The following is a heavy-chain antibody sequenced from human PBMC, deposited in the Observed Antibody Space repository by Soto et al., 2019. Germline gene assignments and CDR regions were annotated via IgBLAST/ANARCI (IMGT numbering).Heavy chain of an antibody. CDR3: AREGSYSAYNFAHGIQLWSFDF. V-gene: IGHV4-4*07. CDR2: IFSSGST. J-gene: IGHJ4*02. CDR1: GGSINTFY. D-gene: IGHD5-12*01. Sequence: SETLSLTCTVSGGSINTFYWSWVRQPAWKGLEWIWRIFSSGSTSFNPSLESRVAMSVDTSKNHFSLNLSSVTAADMAVYYCAREGSYSAYNFAHGIQLWSFDFWGQGALVTVSS.